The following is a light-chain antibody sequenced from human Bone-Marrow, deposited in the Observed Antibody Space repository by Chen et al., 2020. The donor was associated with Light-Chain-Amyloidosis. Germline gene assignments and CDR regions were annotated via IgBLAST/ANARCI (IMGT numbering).Light chain of an antibody. CDR1: NSNIGINY. CDR2: ENN. V-gene: IGLV1-51*02. Sequence: QSVLTQPPSVSAAPGQKVTISCSGSNSNIGINYVSWYQQLPGTSPKLLIYENNQRPSSIPARFSGSKSDTSATLGVAGLQTGDEADYYCATWDSSLTVWMFGGGTKLTVL. CDR3: ATWDSSLTVWM. J-gene: IGLJ3*02.